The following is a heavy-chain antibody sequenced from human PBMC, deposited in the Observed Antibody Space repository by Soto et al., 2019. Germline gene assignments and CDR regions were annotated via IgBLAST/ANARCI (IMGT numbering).Heavy chain of an antibody. J-gene: IGHJ6*02. D-gene: IGHD3-3*01. CDR2: IYYSGST. V-gene: IGHV4-30-4*01. Sequence: QVQLQESGPGLVKPSQTLSLTCTVSGGSISSGDYYWSWIRQPPGKGLEWIGYIYYSGSTYYNPSLKSRVTISVDTSKNQFSLKLSSVTAADTAVYYCARGSPYYDFWSGYSRGDFDYGMDVWGQGTTVTVSS. CDR3: ARGSPYYDFWSGYSRGDFDYGMDV. CDR1: GGSISSGDYY.